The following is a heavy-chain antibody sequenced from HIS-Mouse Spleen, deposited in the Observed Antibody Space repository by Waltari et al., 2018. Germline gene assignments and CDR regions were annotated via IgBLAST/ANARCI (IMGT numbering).Heavy chain of an antibody. D-gene: IGHD6-13*01. J-gene: IGHJ2*01. CDR2: IYYSGST. CDR1: GGSISSSSYY. Sequence: QLQLQESCPGLVKPSETLSLTCTVSGGSISSSSYYWGWIRQPPGKGLEWIGSIYYSGSTYYNPSLKSRVTISVDTSKNRFSLKLSSVTAADTAVYYCAREIPYSSSWYDWYFDLWGRGTLVTVSS. V-gene: IGHV4-39*07. CDR3: AREIPYSSSWYDWYFDL.